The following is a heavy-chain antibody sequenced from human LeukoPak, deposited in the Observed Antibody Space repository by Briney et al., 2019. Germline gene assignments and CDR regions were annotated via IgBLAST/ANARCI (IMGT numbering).Heavy chain of an antibody. V-gene: IGHV4-34*01. CDR1: GGSFSGYY. CDR2: INHSGST. CDR3: ARGRESQRITMVRGVIRYYYYYMDV. J-gene: IGHJ6*03. Sequence: SETLSLTCAVYGGSFSGYYWSWIRQPPGKGLEWIGEINHSGSTNYNPSLKSRVTISVDTSKNQFSLKLSSVTAADTAVYYCARGRESQRITMVRGVIRYYYYYMDVWGKGTTVTISS. D-gene: IGHD3-10*01.